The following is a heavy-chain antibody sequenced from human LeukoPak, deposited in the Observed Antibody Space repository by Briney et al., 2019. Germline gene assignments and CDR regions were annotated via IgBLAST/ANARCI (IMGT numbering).Heavy chain of an antibody. D-gene: IGHD3-3*01. V-gene: IGHV3-7*01. J-gene: IGHJ4*02. Sequence: GGSLRLSCAASGFTFSSYWMSWVRRAPGKGLEWVANIKQDGSETYYVDSVRGRFTISRDNVKNSLYLQMNSLRAEDTAVYYCARDFWGAYRADYFDYWGQGTLVTVSS. CDR1: GFTFSSYW. CDR2: IKQDGSET. CDR3: ARDFWGAYRADYFDY.